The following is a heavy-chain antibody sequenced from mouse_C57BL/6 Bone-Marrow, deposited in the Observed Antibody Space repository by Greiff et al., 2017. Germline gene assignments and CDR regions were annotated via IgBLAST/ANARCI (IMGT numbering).Heavy chain of an antibody. J-gene: IGHJ2*01. CDR3: ARLLGRNFDY. Sequence: VQLQQPGAELVMPGASVKLSCKASGYTFTSYWMHWVKQRPGQGLEWIGEIDPSDSYTNYNQKFKGKSTLTVDKSSSTAYMQLSSLTSEDSAVYYCARLLGRNFDYWGQGTTLTVSS. CDR2: IDPSDSYT. V-gene: IGHV1-69*01. CDR1: GYTFTSYW. D-gene: IGHD4-1*01.